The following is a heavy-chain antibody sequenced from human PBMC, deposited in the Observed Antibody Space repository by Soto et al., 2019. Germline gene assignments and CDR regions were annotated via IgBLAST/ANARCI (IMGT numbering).Heavy chain of an antibody. CDR2: ISGSPSST. CDR1: GFTFSTYA. V-gene: IGHV3-23*01. D-gene: IGHD1-26*01. Sequence: EVQLLESGGGLVQPGGSLRLSCAASGFTFSTYAMSWVRQAPGKGLEWVSAISGSPSSTYYADSVKGRFTISRDNSNSALYVQMNSLTGEDTAVYYCARTRSAWSDFHYYSLDVWGQGTTVTVSS. CDR3: ARTRSAWSDFHYYSLDV. J-gene: IGHJ6*02.